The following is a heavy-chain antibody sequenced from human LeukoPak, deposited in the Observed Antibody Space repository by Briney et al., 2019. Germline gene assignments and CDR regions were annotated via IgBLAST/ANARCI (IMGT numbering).Heavy chain of an antibody. Sequence: GGCVRLSCAASGFPFSSYEMNWARQAPGKGLEWVSYISSGSSSIFYADSVKGLFTISRDNAKNSLHLQMNSLRAEDTAVYYCARGGLNALEAFDIWGQGKMVTVCS. D-gene: IGHD1-1*01. J-gene: IGHJ3*02. CDR1: GFPFSSYE. CDR3: ARGGLNALEAFDI. CDR2: ISSGSSSI. V-gene: IGHV3-48*03.